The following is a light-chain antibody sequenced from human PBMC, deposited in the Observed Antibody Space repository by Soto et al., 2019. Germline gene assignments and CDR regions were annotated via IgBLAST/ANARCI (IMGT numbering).Light chain of an antibody. V-gene: IGKV3-20*01. CDR2: GAS. CDR1: QSVTTQ. Sequence: EIGLSQSPGTLSLSPGERATLSCRASQSVTTQLAWYQQKPGQAPRLIIHGASSRATGVPDRITGSGSGTDFTLSISRLEPEDFAVYYCQQYGGSTRTFGQGTKVDIK. J-gene: IGKJ1*01. CDR3: QQYGGSTRT.